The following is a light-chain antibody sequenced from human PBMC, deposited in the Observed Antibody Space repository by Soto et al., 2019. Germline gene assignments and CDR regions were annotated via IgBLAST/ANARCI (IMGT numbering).Light chain of an antibody. V-gene: IGKV1-27*01. J-gene: IGKJ3*01. CDR2: AAS. Sequence: DIQMTQSPTSLSASVGDRVTITCRASQDISNFVAWYQQKPGKAPKLLIYAASTLQSVVPSRFSGSGSGTDFTLAINSLQPEDVATYSCQKYSSVPVFGPGTKVEIK. CDR3: QKYSSVPV. CDR1: QDISNF.